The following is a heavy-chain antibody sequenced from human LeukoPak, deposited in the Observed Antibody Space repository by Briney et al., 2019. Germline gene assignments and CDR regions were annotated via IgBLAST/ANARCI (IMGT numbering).Heavy chain of an antibody. J-gene: IGHJ5*02. CDR3: ARGYGAKTGFDP. D-gene: IGHD6-13*01. CDR2: INNSDNT. V-gene: IGHV4-59*01. Sequence: PSETLSLTCTVSYGSISSFYWSWLRQPPGKGLEWIGYINNSDNTKYNPSLESRGTISVDTSKNQISLRLSSVTAADTAVYYYARGYGAKTGFDPWGQGTLVTVSS. CDR1: YGSISSFY.